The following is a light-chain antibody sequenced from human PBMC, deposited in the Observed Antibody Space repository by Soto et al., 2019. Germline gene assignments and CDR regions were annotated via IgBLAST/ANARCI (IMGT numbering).Light chain of an antibody. CDR3: VSFTSSTTYV. V-gene: IGLV2-14*03. CDR1: SSDVGGSNF. Sequence: QSALTQPASVSASPGQSITISCTGTSSDVGGSNFVSWYQQHPGKPPKLIIYDVATRPSGVSNRFSGSKSGSTASLIISRRQTEDEADYYCVSFTSSTTYVFGSGTKVTVL. CDR2: DVA. J-gene: IGLJ1*01.